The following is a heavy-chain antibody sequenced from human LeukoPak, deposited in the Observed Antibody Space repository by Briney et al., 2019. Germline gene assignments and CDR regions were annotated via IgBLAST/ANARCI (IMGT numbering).Heavy chain of an antibody. V-gene: IGHV5-51*01. D-gene: IGHD3-10*01. J-gene: IGHJ4*02. CDR3: ARGKRKDGSGSYYFPFDY. CDR1: GYSFTSYW. Sequence: GESLKISCKGSGYSFTSYWIGWVRQMPGKGLEWMGIIYPGDSDTRYSPSFQGQVTISADKSISTAYLQWSSLKASDTAMYYCARGKRKDGSGSYYFPFDYWAREPWSPSPQ. CDR2: IYPGDSDT.